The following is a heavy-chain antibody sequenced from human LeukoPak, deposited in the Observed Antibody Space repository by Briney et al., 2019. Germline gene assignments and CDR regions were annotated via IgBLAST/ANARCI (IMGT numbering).Heavy chain of an antibody. CDR2: ISSSSSYI. CDR3: ARSGRGYDDAFDI. J-gene: IGHJ3*02. Sequence: GGSLRLSCAASGFTLSSHSMNWVRQAPGKGLEWVSSISSSSSYIYYADSVKGRFTISRDNAKNSLYLQMNSLRAEDTAVYYCARSGRGYDDAFDIWGQGTMVTVSS. CDR1: GFTLSSHS. D-gene: IGHD5-12*01. V-gene: IGHV3-21*01.